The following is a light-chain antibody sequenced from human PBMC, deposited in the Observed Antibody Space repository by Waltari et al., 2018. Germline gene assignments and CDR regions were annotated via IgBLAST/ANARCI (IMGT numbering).Light chain of an antibody. CDR1: QDMSNY. CDR3: QHYDALPYT. CDR2: DAS. J-gene: IGKJ2*01. Sequence: DIQMTQSPSSLSASVGDRVTITCQPSQDMSNYLSWFQQKTGKAPKLLIYDASTFKTAVPSRFSGIGSETHFTYTINSLQPEDFATYACQHYDALPYTFGQGTKLDI. V-gene: IGKV1-33*01.